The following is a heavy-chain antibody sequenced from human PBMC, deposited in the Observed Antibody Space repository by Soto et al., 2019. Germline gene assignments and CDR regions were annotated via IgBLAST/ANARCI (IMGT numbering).Heavy chain of an antibody. V-gene: IGHV3-30*18. Sequence: GGSLRLSCADSGFTFSSYGMHWVRQAPGKGLEWVAVISYDGSNKYYADSVKGRFTISRDNSKNTLYLQMNSLRAEDTAVYYCAKPTPFGAFDIWGQGTMVTVSS. J-gene: IGHJ3*02. D-gene: IGHD3-10*01. CDR1: GFTFSSYG. CDR3: AKPTPFGAFDI. CDR2: ISYDGSNK.